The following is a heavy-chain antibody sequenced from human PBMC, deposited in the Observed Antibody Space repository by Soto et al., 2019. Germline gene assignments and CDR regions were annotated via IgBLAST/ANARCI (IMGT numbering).Heavy chain of an antibody. Sequence: SETLSLTCAVYGGSFSGYYWSWIRQPPGKGLEWIGEINHSGSTNYNPSLKSRVTISVDTSKNQFSLKLSSVTAADTAVYYCARGLSSSSWYRGRITHNSNYYYYYYMDVWGKGTTVTVSS. CDR3: ARGLSSSSWYRGRITHNSNYYYYYYMDV. J-gene: IGHJ6*03. V-gene: IGHV4-34*01. CDR2: INHSGST. CDR1: GGSFSGYY. D-gene: IGHD6-13*01.